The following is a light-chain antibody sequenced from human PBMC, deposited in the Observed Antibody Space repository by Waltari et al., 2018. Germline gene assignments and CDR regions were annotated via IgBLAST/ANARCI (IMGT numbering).Light chain of an antibody. Sequence: QSALTQPASVSGSPGQSINISCTGISSGVGGYNYVSWYQQHPGKAPKLMIYDDSNRPSGGSARFSGSRSGNTASLTISGLQAEDEADYYCSSYTTSSRVFGSGTKVAVL. CDR1: SSGVGGYNY. CDR3: SSYTTSSRV. J-gene: IGLJ1*01. CDR2: DDS. V-gene: IGLV2-14*03.